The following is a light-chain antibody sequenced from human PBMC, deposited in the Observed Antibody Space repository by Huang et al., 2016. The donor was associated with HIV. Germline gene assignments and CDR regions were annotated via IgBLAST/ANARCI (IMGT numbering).Light chain of an antibody. V-gene: IGKV1-33*01. CDR2: DTS. CDR3: QQCDNLPFT. Sequence: DIQMTQSPSSLSASVGDRVTITCQASHDSSNCLNWYQQKPGKAPKLLINDTSNLETGVPSRFSGSGSGTDFTFTISNLQPEDIATYYCQQCDNLPFTFGPGTKADIK. CDR1: HDSSNC. J-gene: IGKJ3*01.